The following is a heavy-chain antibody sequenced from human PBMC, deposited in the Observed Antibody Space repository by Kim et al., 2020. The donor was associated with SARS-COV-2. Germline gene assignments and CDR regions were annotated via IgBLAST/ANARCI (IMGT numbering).Heavy chain of an antibody. J-gene: IGHJ4*02. D-gene: IGHD3-3*01. V-gene: IGHV3-23*01. Sequence: GGSLRLSCAASGFTFSSYAMSWVRQAPGKGLEWVSAISGSGGSTYYADPVKGRLTISRDNSKNTLYLQMNSLRAEDTAVYYCAKDPYYDFWSGYYFDYWGQGTLVTVSS. CDR2: ISGSGGST. CDR1: GFTFSSYA. CDR3: AKDPYYDFWSGYYFDY.